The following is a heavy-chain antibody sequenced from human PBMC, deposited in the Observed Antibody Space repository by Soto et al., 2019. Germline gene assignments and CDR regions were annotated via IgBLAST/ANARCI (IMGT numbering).Heavy chain of an antibody. J-gene: IGHJ4*02. CDR2: TSSNGANQ. Sequence: QVQLMESGGGVVQPGGSLRLSSAASGFTFSSFSMHWFRQAPGKGLEWVAVTSSNGANQYYADFVKGRFTISRDNSKNTLYLQMNSLRPEDTAVYYCAREVVTTQWYFDNWGQGIPVIVSS. CDR3: AREVVTTQWYFDN. V-gene: IGHV3-30-3*01. CDR1: GFTFSSFS. D-gene: IGHD6-19*01.